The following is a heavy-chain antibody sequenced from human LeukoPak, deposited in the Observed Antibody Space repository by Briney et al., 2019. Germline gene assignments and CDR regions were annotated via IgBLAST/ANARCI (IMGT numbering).Heavy chain of an antibody. Sequence: GGSLRLSCVVSGFTFRSYWMHWVRQGPGKGLVWVSRINSDGTSTDYADSVKGRFIISRDNAKKTLYLQMNDLRAEDSAVYYCARGITIFGELGSPWFDPWGQGTLVTVSS. J-gene: IGHJ5*02. D-gene: IGHD3-3*01. CDR2: INSDGTST. CDR1: GFTFRSYW. V-gene: IGHV3-74*01. CDR3: ARGITIFGELGSPWFDP.